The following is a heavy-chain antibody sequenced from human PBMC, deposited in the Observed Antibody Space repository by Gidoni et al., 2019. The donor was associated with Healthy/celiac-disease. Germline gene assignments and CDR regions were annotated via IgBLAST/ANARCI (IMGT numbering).Heavy chain of an antibody. Sequence: EVQLVESGGGLVQPGGSPSLSCAASGFTFSSYDMHWVRQATGKGLEWVSAIGTAGDTYYPGSVKGRFTISRENAKNSLYLQMNSLRAGDTAVYYCARGNLYYYDSSGYYLDYWGQGTLVTVSS. D-gene: IGHD3-22*01. J-gene: IGHJ4*02. CDR2: IGTAGDT. CDR3: ARGNLYYYDSSGYYLDY. CDR1: GFTFSSYD. V-gene: IGHV3-13*01.